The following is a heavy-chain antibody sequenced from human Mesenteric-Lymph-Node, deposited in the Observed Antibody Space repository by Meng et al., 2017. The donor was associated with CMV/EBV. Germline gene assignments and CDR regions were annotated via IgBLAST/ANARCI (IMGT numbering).Heavy chain of an antibody. CDR2: INAGNGNT. D-gene: IGHD5-18*01. J-gene: IGHJ1*01. CDR1: GYTFPSYA. CDR3: ARRYSYGSAEYFQH. V-gene: IGHV1-3*01. Sequence: ACGYTFPSYAMHWVRQAPGQRLEWMGWINAGNGNTKYSQKFQGRVTITRDTSASTAYMELSSLRSEDTAVYYCARRYSYGSAEYFQHWGQGTLVTVSS.